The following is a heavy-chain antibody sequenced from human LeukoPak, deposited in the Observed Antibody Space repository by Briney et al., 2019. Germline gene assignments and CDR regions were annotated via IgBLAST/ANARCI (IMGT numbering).Heavy chain of an antibody. CDR3: AKTNVLRYFSSFDY. J-gene: IGHJ4*02. CDR2: IKQDGTEK. V-gene: IGHV3-7*03. Sequence: GGSLRLSCAASGFTFTTYWMSWVRQAPGKGLEWVANIKQDGTEKYYVDSVKGRFTISRDNAKNSLYLQMNSLRAEDTAVYYCAKTNVLRYFSSFDYWGQGTLVTVSS. D-gene: IGHD3-9*01. CDR1: GFTFTTYW.